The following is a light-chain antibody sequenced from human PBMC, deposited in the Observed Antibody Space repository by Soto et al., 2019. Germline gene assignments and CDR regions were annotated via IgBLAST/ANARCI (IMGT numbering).Light chain of an antibody. Sequence: QPASVSGSPGQSITISCTGTSSDVGGYNYVSWYQQHPGKAPKLMIYEVSNRPSGVSNRFSGSKSGNTASLTISGLQAEDEADYYCNSFTTSSTYVFGTGTKLTVL. CDR3: NSFTTSSTYV. CDR2: EVS. CDR1: SSDVGGYNY. J-gene: IGLJ1*01. V-gene: IGLV2-14*01.